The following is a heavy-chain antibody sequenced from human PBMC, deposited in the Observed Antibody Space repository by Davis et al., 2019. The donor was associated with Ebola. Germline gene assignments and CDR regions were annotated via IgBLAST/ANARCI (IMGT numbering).Heavy chain of an antibody. CDR2: ISAYNGNT. D-gene: IGHD3-3*01. V-gene: IGHV1-18*01. J-gene: IGHJ6*02. Sequence: ASVKVSCKASGYTFTSYGISWVRQAPGQGLEWMGWISAYNGNTNYAQKLQGRVTMTTDTSTSTAYMELRSLRSDDTAVYYCARCLNEYYDFWSGYRYYYGMDVWGQGTTVTVSS. CDR3: ARCLNEYYDFWSGYRYYYGMDV. CDR1: GYTFTSYG.